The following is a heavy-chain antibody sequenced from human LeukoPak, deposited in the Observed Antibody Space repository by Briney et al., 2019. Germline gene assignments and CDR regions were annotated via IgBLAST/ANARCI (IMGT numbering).Heavy chain of an antibody. V-gene: IGHV3-74*01. Sequence: PGGSLRLSCAASGFTFSSYWMPWVRQAPGKGLVWVSRINSDGSSTSYADSVKGRFTISRDNAKNTLYLQMNSLRAEDTAVYYCARVGGSYLRGPPGLDYWGQGTLVTVSS. D-gene: IGHD1-26*01. J-gene: IGHJ4*02. CDR3: ARVGGSYLRGPPGLDY. CDR1: GFTFSSYW. CDR2: INSDGSST.